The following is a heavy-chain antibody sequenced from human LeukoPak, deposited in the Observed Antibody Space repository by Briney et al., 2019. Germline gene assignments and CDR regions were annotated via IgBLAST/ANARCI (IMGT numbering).Heavy chain of an antibody. J-gene: IGHJ3*02. CDR3: ARHSSGYYGDAFDI. Sequence: ASVKVSCKASGYTFTNYDINWVRQATGQGLEWMGWMNPNSGNTGYAQKFQGRVTITRNTSISTAYMELSSLRSEDTAVYYCARHSSGYYGDAFDIWGQGTMVTVSS. V-gene: IGHV1-8*03. CDR1: GYTFTNYD. D-gene: IGHD3-22*01. CDR2: MNPNSGNT.